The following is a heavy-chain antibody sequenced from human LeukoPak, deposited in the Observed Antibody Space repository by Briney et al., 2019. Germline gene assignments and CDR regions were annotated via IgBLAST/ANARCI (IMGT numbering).Heavy chain of an antibody. CDR3: ARGRDLFDS. CDR1: GFTFNTYS. V-gene: IGHV3-48*04. J-gene: IGHJ4*02. Sequence: GGSLRLSCVASGFTFNTYSMNWFRQAPGKGLEWISYISSSSGTIYYADFVKGRFTISRDNAKNSLYLQMNSLRAEDTAVYYCARGRDLFDSWGQGTLVIVSS. CDR2: ISSSSGTI.